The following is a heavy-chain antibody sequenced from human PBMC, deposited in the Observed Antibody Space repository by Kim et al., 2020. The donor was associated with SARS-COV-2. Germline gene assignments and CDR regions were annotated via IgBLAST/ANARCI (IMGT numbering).Heavy chain of an antibody. CDR3: ARWNCSGGRCYSRYYYYYYGVDV. Sequence: SETLSLTCAVYGGSFSDYYWSWIRQPPGKGLEWIGEINHSGSTNYNPSLKSRVTISVDTSKNQFSLKVSSVTAADTAVYYCARWNCSGGRCYSRYYYYYYGVDVWGQGTTVTVSS. CDR2: INHSGST. CDR1: GGSFSDYY. J-gene: IGHJ6*02. D-gene: IGHD2-15*01. V-gene: IGHV4-34*01.